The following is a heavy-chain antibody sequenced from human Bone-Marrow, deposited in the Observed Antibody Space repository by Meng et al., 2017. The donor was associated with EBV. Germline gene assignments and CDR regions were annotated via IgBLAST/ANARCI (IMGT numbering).Heavy chain of an antibody. D-gene: IGHD1-26*01. Sequence: QAQVQGAGPGPVEHSGSLSLTCAVSGCSFSSGNWWSWVRQPPGEGLEWIGEIYHSGNTNYNPSLKSRATISVDKSKNQFSLKLSSVSAADTAVYYCARDSDGLSGSYLDYWGQGTLVTVSS. V-gene: IGHV4-4*02. CDR2: IYHSGNT. CDR3: ARDSDGLSGSYLDY. J-gene: IGHJ4*02. CDR1: GCSFSSGNW.